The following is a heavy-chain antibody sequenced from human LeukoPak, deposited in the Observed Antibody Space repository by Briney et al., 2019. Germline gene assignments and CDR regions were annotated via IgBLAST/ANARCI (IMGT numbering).Heavy chain of an antibody. CDR2: IYHSGST. CDR1: GYSISSGYY. J-gene: IGHJ4*02. CDR3: ARKPYGSGSYYNTYYSDY. D-gene: IGHD3-10*01. V-gene: IGHV4-38-2*01. Sequence: SETLSLTCAVSGYSISSGYYWGWIRQPPGKGLEWIGSIYHSGSTYYNPSLKSRVTISVDTSKNQFSLKLSSVTAADTAVYYCARKPYGSGSYYNTYYSDYWGQGTLVTVSS.